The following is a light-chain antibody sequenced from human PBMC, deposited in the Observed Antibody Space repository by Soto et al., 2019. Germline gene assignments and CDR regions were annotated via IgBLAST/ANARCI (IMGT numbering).Light chain of an antibody. CDR3: TSYASTSTLV. V-gene: IGLV2-14*01. CDR1: SSDIDDYNY. Sequence: QSALTQPASVSGSAGQSITISCTGTSSDIDDYNYVSWYQHHPGKAPKLMIYDANNRHSGVSNRFSGSKSGNTASLTISGLQAEDEADYYCTSYASTSTLVFGTGTKLPVL. CDR2: DAN. J-gene: IGLJ1*01.